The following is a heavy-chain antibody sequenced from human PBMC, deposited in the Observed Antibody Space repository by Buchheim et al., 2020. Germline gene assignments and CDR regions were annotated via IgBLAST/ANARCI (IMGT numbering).Heavy chain of an antibody. CDR3: ARGGDIVVVVAADNWFDP. J-gene: IGHJ5*02. CDR2: INHSGSA. Sequence: VQLQQWGAGLLKPSETLSLTCAVYGGSFSGYYWSWIRQPPGKGLEWIGEINHSGSANYNPSLKSRVTISVDTSKNQFSLKLNSVTAADTAVYYCARGGDIVVVVAADNWFDPWGQGTL. V-gene: IGHV4-34*01. D-gene: IGHD2-15*01. CDR1: GGSFSGYY.